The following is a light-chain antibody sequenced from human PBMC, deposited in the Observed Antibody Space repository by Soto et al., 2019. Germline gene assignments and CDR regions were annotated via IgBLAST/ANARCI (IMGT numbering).Light chain of an antibody. Sequence: EIVMTQSPATLSVSPGERATLSCRASQSVSNNLAWYQQKPGQAPRLLIYGASTRATGIPARFSGSGSGTEFTLTISSLQSEDFAVYYCQQYNYWPPLTFGGGTKLEIK. CDR1: QSVSNN. J-gene: IGKJ4*01. CDR3: QQYNYWPPLT. V-gene: IGKV3D-15*01. CDR2: GAS.